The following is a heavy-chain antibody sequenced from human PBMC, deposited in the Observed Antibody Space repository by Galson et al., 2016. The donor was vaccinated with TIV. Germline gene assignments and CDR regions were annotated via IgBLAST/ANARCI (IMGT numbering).Heavy chain of an antibody. D-gene: IGHD3/OR15-3a*01. Sequence: SLRLSCAASGFTFSNFWIHWVRQSPGKGPVWVSRINGDGSSTTYADSVKGRFTLSRDNAENTLYLQMNSLRVDDTAVYYCARAGDWLGVYGLDVWGQGTTVTVSS. CDR3: ARAGDWLGVYGLDV. J-gene: IGHJ6*02. CDR1: GFTFSNFW. CDR2: INGDGSST. V-gene: IGHV3-74*01.